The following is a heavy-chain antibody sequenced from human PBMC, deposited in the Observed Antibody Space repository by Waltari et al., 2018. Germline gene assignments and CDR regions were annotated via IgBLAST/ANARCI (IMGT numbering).Heavy chain of an antibody. CDR2: IYFAGST. D-gene: IGHD6-13*01. J-gene: IGHJ3*02. V-gene: IGHV4-39*07. CDR1: GDSIGSGYYY. CDR3: AREVGGSSWSTTPRGDAFDI. Sequence: QLQLRESGPGLLKPSETLSLTCSVSGDSIGSGYYYWGWISRAPGKGLEWIGSIYFAGSTYYNPSLKSRLTISVDTPKNQFSLRLSSVTAADTAVYYCAREVGGSSWSTTPRGDAFDIWGQGTMVTVSS.